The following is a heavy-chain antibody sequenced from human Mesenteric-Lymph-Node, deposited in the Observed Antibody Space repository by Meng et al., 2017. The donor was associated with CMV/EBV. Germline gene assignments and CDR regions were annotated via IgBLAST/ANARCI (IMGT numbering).Heavy chain of an antibody. Sequence: KDCGYTFTGYYMHWVRRAPGKGREWMGRINPNSGGTNYAQKFQGRVTMTRDTSISTAYMELSRLRSDDTAVYYCARWTSGYDWGFDYWGQGTLVTVSS. CDR3: ARWTSGYDWGFDY. V-gene: IGHV1-2*06. CDR1: GYTFTGYY. CDR2: INPNSGGT. D-gene: IGHD5-12*01. J-gene: IGHJ4*02.